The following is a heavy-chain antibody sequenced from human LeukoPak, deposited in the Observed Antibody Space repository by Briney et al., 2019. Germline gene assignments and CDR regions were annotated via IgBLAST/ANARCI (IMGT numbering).Heavy chain of an antibody. Sequence: GGSLRLSCAASGFTFSNHWMSWVRQAPGKGLEWVAHINKDGSETYYVDSVKGRFTISRDNAKNSLYLQMNSLRVEDTAVYYCARDKVTYWGQGTLVTVSS. CDR2: INKDGSET. V-gene: IGHV3-7*01. CDR3: ARDKVTY. J-gene: IGHJ4*02. CDR1: GFTFSNHW.